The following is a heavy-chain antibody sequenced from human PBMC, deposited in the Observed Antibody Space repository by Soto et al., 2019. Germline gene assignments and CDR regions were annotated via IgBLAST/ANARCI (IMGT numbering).Heavy chain of an antibody. CDR1: GYSFTTYY. CDR3: ARGGPYDFWSGLTRSNWFDP. V-gene: IGHV1-46*01. D-gene: IGHD3-3*01. Sequence: ASVKVSFTASGYSFTTYYIQWVRQAPGQGLEWMGVISPSGGTTTYAQKFKGRVTMTRDTSTSTVHMELSRLRSEDTAVYYCARGGPYDFWSGLTRSNWFDPWGQGTLVNVSS. J-gene: IGHJ5*02. CDR2: ISPSGGTT.